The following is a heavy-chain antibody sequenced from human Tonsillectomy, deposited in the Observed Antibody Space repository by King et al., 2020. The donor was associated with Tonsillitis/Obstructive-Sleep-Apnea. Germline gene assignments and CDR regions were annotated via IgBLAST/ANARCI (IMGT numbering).Heavy chain of an antibody. V-gene: IGHV1-69*01. Sequence: VQLVQSGAEVKKPGSSVKVSCKASGGTFSSYAISWVRQAPGQGLEWMGGIIPIFGTANYAQKFQGRVTITADESTSTAYMELSSLRSEDTAVYYCARDLDGVTIFGVVIGGMGYWGQGTLVTVSS. CDR2: IIPIFGTA. D-gene: IGHD3-3*01. CDR1: GGTFSSYA. CDR3: ARDLDGVTIFGVVIGGMGY. J-gene: IGHJ4*02.